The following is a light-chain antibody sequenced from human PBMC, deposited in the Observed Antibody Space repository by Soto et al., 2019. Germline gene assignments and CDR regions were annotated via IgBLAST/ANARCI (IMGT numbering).Light chain of an antibody. CDR1: QDISNY. V-gene: IGKV1-33*01. CDR2: DAS. J-gene: IGKJ4*01. CDR3: RQYGRSLGFA. Sequence: DIQMTQSPSSLSASVGDRVTITCQASQDISNYLNWYQQKPGKAPKLLIYDASNLETGVPSRFSGSGSGTDFTFTISRLEPEDFAVYYCRQYGRSLGFAFGGGTKVEIK.